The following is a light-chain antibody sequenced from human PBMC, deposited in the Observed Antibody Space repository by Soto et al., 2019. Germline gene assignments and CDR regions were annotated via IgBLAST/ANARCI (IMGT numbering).Light chain of an antibody. CDR2: GNN. J-gene: IGLJ3*02. Sequence: QSVLTQPPSVSGAPGQRVTISCTGSSSDIGAHYDIHWYQQLPGTAPKLLIYGNNNRPSGVPDRFSGSKSGTSASLAITGLQCEDEADYYCQSYDDSLSGWVFGGWTKLTVL. CDR3: QSYDDSLSGWV. V-gene: IGLV1-40*01. CDR1: SSDIGAHYD.